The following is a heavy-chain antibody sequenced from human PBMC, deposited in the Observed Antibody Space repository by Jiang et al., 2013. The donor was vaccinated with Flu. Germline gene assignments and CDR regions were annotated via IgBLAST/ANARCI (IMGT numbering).Heavy chain of an antibody. V-gene: IGHV4-39*01. Sequence: LTCNVSGGSISNGDYYWGWIRQTPGKGLEFIGNIYYSGRTYYNPSLKSRVTISVDTSKNQFSLKLNSLTAADTAVYYCVRHAVGILWFGMTFDYWGRGNGGHRLL. CDR2: IYYSGRT. D-gene: IGHD3-10*01. CDR3: VRHAVGILWFGMTFDY. CDR1: GGSISNGDYY. J-gene: IGHJ4*02.